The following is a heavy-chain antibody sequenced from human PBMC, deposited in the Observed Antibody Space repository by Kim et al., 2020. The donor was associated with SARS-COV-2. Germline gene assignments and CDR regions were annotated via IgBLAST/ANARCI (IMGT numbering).Heavy chain of an antibody. J-gene: IGHJ4*02. CDR2: INPNSGGT. D-gene: IGHD3-22*01. Sequence: ASVKVSCKASGYTFTGDYMHWVRQAPGQGLEWMGWINPNSGGTTYAQKFQGRVTMTSDTSISTAYMEVSRLRSDDTAMYYCARGHYDTNGSFDYWGQGTLVTVSS. V-gene: IGHV1-2*02. CDR3: ARGHYDTNGSFDY. CDR1: GYTFTGDY.